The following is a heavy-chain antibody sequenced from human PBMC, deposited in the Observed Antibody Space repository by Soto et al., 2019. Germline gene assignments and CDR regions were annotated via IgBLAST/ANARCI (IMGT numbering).Heavy chain of an antibody. CDR2: IIPIFGTA. V-gene: IGHV1-69*01. CDR1: GGTFSSYA. CDR3: ASGMVTAAGTNPYYFDY. D-gene: IGHD6-13*01. Sequence: QVQLVQSGAEVKKPGSSVKVSCKASGGTFSSYAISWVRQAPGQGLEWMGGIIPIFGTANYAQKFQGRVTITADESNGTAYMELSRLRSEGTVVYYWASGMVTAAGTNPYYFDYWGQGTLVTVSS. J-gene: IGHJ4*02.